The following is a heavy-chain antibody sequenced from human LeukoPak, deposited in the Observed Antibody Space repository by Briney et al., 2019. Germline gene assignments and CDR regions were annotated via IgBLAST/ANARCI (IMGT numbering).Heavy chain of an antibody. CDR1: GFTVSTYY. CDR2: IYSGGST. J-gene: IGHJ4*02. Sequence: PGGSLRLSCAASGFTVSTYYMTWVRQAPGKGLECVSVIYSGGSTYYADSVKGRFTVSRDNSKNTLYLQMNSLRAEDTAMYYCARGLGYCTSNTCLLPLDYWGQGTLVTVSS. CDR3: ARGLGYCTSNTCLLPLDY. D-gene: IGHD2-8*01. V-gene: IGHV3-53*01.